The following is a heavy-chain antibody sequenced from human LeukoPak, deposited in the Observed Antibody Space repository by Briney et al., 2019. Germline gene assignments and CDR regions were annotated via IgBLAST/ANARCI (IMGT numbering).Heavy chain of an antibody. D-gene: IGHD1-26*01. CDR3: ARGSIVGAPNY. J-gene: IGHJ4*02. CDR2: IKQDGSEK. CDR1: GFTFSSYG. V-gene: IGHV3-7*05. Sequence: GGSLRLSCAASGFTFSSYGMHWVRQAPGKGLEWVANIKQDGSEKYYVDSVKGRFTISRDNAKNSLYLQMNSLRAEDTAVYYCARGSIVGAPNYWGQGTLVTVSS.